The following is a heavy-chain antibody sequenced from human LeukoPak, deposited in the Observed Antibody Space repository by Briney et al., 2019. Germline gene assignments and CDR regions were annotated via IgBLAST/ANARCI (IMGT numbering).Heavy chain of an antibody. Sequence: PGGSLRLSCAASGFTFSSYSMNWVRQAPGKGLEWVSSISSSGSYVYYADSVKGRFTISRDNAKNSLYLQMNSLRAEGTAVYYCARVIPLDDETTVTSWFYYYGMDVWGQGTTVTVSS. D-gene: IGHD4-17*01. CDR1: GFTFSSYS. CDR2: ISSSGSYV. V-gene: IGHV3-21*01. CDR3: ARVIPLDDETTVTSWFYYYGMDV. J-gene: IGHJ6*02.